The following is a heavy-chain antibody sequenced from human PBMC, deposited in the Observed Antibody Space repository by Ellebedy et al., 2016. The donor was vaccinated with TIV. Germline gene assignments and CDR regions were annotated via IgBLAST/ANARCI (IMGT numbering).Heavy chain of an antibody. CDR2: ISYDGSNK. CDR3: ARGQYCSSTSCYYYYYMDV. J-gene: IGHJ6*03. CDR1: GFTFSSYA. D-gene: IGHD2-2*01. Sequence: GESLKISXAASGFTFSSYAMHWVRQAPGKGLEWVAVISYDGSNKYYADSVKGRFTISRDNSKNTLYLQMNSLRAEDTAVYYCARGQYCSSTSCYYYYYMDVWGKGTTVTVSS. V-gene: IGHV3-30-3*01.